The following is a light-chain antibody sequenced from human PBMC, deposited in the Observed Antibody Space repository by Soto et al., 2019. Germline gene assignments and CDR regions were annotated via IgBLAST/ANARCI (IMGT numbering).Light chain of an antibody. Sequence: QAVVTQEPSLTVSPGGTVTLTCASSTGAVTSGYYPNWFQQKPGQAPRALIYSTSNKQSWTPARFSGSLLGGKAALTLSGVQPEDEAEYYCLPYYGGAPVFGGGTKLTVL. CDR1: TGAVTSGYY. CDR3: LPYYGGAPV. CDR2: STS. V-gene: IGLV7-43*01. J-gene: IGLJ3*02.